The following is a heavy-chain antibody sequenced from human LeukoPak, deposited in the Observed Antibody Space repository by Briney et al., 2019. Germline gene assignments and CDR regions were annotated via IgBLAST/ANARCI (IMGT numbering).Heavy chain of an antibody. CDR3: AKDDAGIPDY. CDR1: GFTFSSYA. Sequence: GGSLRLSCAASGFTFSSYAMSWVRQAPGEGLGWVAVISYDGTDTFYSDSVKGRFTISRDDSKNTLTLQMNSLRLEDTAIYYCAKDDAGIPDYWGQGTLVLVSS. CDR2: ISYDGTDT. D-gene: IGHD2-21*01. J-gene: IGHJ4*02. V-gene: IGHV3-30*18.